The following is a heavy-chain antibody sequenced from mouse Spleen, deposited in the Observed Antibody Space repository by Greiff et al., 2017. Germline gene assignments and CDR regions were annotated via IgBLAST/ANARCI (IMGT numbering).Heavy chain of an antibody. CDR1: GYTFTSYW. D-gene: IGHD1-1*01. CDR3: ARPITTVVPSWFAY. J-gene: IGHJ3*01. Sequence: QVQLQQPGAELVKPGASVKMSCKASGYTFTSYWITWVKQRPGQGLEWIGDIYPGSGSTNYNEKFKSKATLTVDTSSSTAYMQLSSLTSEDSAVYYCARPITTVVPSWFAYWGQGTLVTVSA. CDR2: IYPGSGST. V-gene: IGHV1-55*01.